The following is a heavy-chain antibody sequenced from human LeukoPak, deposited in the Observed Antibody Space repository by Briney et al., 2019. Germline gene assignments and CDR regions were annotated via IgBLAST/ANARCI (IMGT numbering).Heavy chain of an antibody. CDR1: GFIFNSHW. V-gene: IGHV3-7*01. CDR2: IRQDGDEK. J-gene: IGHJ2*01. Sequence: PGGSLRLSCAGSGFIFNSHWMTWVRQAPGMGLEWVGNIRQDGDEKFYADSVRGRSTISRDNAKNSLYLHLNSLRAEDTAIYYCARVRTEWYIDLWGRGTLVTVSP. D-gene: IGHD2-8*02. CDR3: ARVRTEWYIDL.